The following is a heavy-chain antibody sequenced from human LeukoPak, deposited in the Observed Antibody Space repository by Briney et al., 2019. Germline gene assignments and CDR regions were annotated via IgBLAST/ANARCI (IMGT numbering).Heavy chain of an antibody. Sequence: SQTLSLTCTVSGGSISSGDYYWSWIRQPPGKGLEWIGYIYYSGSTNYNPSLKSRVTISVDTSKNRFSLRLSSVTAADTAVYYCARDTAVAIPFDYWGQGTLVTVSS. V-gene: IGHV4-61*08. CDR2: IYYSGST. J-gene: IGHJ4*02. CDR1: GGSISSGDYY. D-gene: IGHD6-19*01. CDR3: ARDTAVAIPFDY.